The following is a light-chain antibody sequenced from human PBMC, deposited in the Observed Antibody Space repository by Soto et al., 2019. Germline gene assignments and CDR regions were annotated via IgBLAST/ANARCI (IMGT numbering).Light chain of an antibody. Sequence: TQMTQSPSTLSASVGDRVTITCRASQSISSWLAWYQQKPGKAPKLLIYAASSLQGGVPSRFSGSGSGTDFTLTISSLQPEDFATYYCQTSGDTPPWTFGQGTKVDIK. CDR2: AAS. CDR1: QSISSW. CDR3: QTSGDTPPWT. J-gene: IGKJ1*01. V-gene: IGKV1-39*01.